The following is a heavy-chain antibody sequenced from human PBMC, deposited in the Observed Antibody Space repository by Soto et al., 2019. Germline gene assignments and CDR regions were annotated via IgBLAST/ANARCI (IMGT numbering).Heavy chain of an antibody. V-gene: IGHV4-59*01. CDR1: GGSISSYY. CDR2: IYYSGST. D-gene: IGHD5-18*01. CDR3: ARDPGWIQLWSRAYYYGMDV. J-gene: IGHJ6*02. Sequence: SETLSLTCTVSGGSISSYYWSWIRQPPGKGLEWIGYIYYSGSTNYNPSLKSRVTISVDTSKNRFSLKLSSVTAADTAVYYCARDPGWIQLWSRAYYYGMDVWGQGTTVTVSS.